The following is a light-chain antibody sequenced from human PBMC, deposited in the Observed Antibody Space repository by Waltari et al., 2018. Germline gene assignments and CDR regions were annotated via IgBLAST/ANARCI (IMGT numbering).Light chain of an antibody. CDR3: HSRDSSGVGGS. J-gene: IGLJ2*01. V-gene: IGLV3-19*01. CDR2: DKN. CDR1: SLRSYY. Sequence: SSELTQDPAVSVAMGQTVTITCQGNSLRSYYASWYQQRPGQAPMLVMYDKNNRPSGVADRVAGSNSDNTASLTITGAQAEDEASYYCHSRDSSGVGGSFGGGTKLTVL.